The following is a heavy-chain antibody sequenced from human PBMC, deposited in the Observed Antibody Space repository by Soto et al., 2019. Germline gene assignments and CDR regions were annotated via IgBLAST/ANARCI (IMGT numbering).Heavy chain of an antibody. CDR2: IDPSDSYT. D-gene: IGHD2-2*01. J-gene: IGHJ6*02. CDR3: ASWGSTSCLSCYYYGMDV. CDR1: GYSFTSYW. Sequence: ESLKISCKGSGYSFTSYWISWVRQMPGKGLEWMGRIDPSDSYTNYSPSFQGHVTISADKSISTAYLQWSSLKASDTAMYYCASWGSTSCLSCYYYGMDVWGQGTTVTV. V-gene: IGHV5-10-1*01.